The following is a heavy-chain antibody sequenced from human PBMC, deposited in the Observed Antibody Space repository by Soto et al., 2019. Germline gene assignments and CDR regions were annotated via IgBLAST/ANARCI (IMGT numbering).Heavy chain of an antibody. CDR1: GGTFSSYA. Sequence: QVQLVQSGAEVKKPGSSVKVSCKASGGTFSSYAISWVRQAPGQGLEWMGGIIPIFGTANYAQKFQGRVTITADESTSTAYMELSSLRSEDKAVYYCGSGSYYNDGGRCGYYYGMDVWGQGTTVTVSS. V-gene: IGHV1-69*01. D-gene: IGHD3-10*01. CDR3: GSGSYYNDGGRCGYYYGMDV. J-gene: IGHJ6*02. CDR2: IIPIFGTA.